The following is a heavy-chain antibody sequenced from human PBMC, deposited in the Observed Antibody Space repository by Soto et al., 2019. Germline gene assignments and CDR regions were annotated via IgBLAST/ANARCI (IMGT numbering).Heavy chain of an antibody. CDR1: GGSISSYY. D-gene: IGHD3-10*01. V-gene: IGHV4-59*08. CDR2: IYYSGST. J-gene: IGHJ6*03. Sequence: PSETLSLTCTVSGGSISSYYWSWIRQPPGKGLEWIGYIYYSGSTNYNPSLKSRVTISVDTSKNQFSLKLSSVTAADTAVYYCARRTMVRGVTPHSRDHYYYYYMDVWGKGTTVTVSS. CDR3: ARRTMVRGVTPHSRDHYYYYYMDV.